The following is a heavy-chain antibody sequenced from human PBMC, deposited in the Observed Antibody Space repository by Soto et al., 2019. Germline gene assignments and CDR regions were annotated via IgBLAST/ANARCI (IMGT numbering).Heavy chain of an antibody. V-gene: IGHV1-69*13. CDR1: GGTFSSYA. CDR3: ARGFDYYDSSGYYAPVDY. D-gene: IGHD3-22*01. J-gene: IGHJ4*02. Sequence: SVKVSCKASGGTFSSYAISWVRQAPGQGLEWMGGIIPIFGTANYAQKFQGRVTITADESTSTAYMELSSLRSEDTAVYYCARGFDYYDSSGYYAPVDYWGQGTLVTVSS. CDR2: IIPIFGTA.